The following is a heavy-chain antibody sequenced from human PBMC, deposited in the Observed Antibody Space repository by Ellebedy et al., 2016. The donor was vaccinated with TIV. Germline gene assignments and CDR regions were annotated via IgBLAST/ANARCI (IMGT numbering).Heavy chain of an antibody. CDR3: ARLPSGGWGEDYYYYYGMDV. D-gene: IGHD6-19*01. V-gene: IGHV4-39*07. CDR1: GGSISSSSYY. J-gene: IGHJ6*02. Sequence: SETLSLTCTVSGGSISSSSYYWSWIRQPPGKGLEWIGEINHSGSTNYNPSLKSRVTVSVDTSKNQFSLKLSSVTAADTAVYYCARLPSGGWGEDYYYYYGMDVWGQGTTVTVSS. CDR2: INHSGST.